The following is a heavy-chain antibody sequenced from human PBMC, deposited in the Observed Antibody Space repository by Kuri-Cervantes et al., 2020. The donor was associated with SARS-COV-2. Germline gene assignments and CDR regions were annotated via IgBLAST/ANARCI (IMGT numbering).Heavy chain of an antibody. V-gene: IGHV3-30*04. CDR3: AREGYYDSSGNYAATGMDV. CDR2: ISDDAKKK. D-gene: IGHD3-22*01. CDR1: GFTFSRYA. J-gene: IGHJ6*03. Sequence: GESLKISCVASGFTFSRYAIHCVRQAPGKGLEWVAVISDDAKKKYYADSVRGRFTISRDNSHNTMYLQMNSLRTEDTAVYFCAREGYYDSSGNYAATGMDVWGKGTTVTVSS.